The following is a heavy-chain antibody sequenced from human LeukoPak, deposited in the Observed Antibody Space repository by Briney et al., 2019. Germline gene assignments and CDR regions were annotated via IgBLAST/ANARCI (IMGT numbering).Heavy chain of an antibody. J-gene: IGHJ3*02. CDR2: IYYIGST. D-gene: IGHD2-2*01. CDR1: GGSISSGGYY. Sequence: SETLSLTCTVSGGSISSGGYYWSWIRQHPGKGLEWIGYIYYIGSTYYNPSLKSRVTISVDTSKNQFSLKLCSVTAADTAVYYCAREPIYAHAFDIWGQGTVVTVSS. V-gene: IGHV4-31*03. CDR3: AREPIYAHAFDI.